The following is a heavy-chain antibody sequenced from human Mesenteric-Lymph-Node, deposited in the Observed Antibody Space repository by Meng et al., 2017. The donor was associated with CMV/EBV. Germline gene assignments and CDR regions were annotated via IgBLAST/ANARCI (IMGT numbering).Heavy chain of an antibody. CDR3: ARDPSPYYDFWSGYGGFDP. CDR2: IRYDGSNK. J-gene: IGHJ5*02. Sequence: GESLKISCAASGFTFSNYGMHWVRQAPGKGLEWVAFIRYDGSNKYYADSVKGRFTISRDNSKNTLYLQMNSLRTEDTAVYYCARDPSPYYDFWSGYGGFDPWGQGTLVTVSS. D-gene: IGHD3-3*01. CDR1: GFTFSNYG. V-gene: IGHV3-30*02.